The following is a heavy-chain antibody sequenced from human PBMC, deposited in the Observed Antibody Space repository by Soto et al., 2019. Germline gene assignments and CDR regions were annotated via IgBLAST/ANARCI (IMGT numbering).Heavy chain of an antibody. CDR3: ARGGISHWAYFYYMDV. D-gene: IGHD2-21*01. V-gene: IGHV4-34*01. J-gene: IGHJ6*03. CDR1: GGSLSDYF. CDR2: INHLGSI. Sequence: QVQLQQWGAGXXKXSETLPLXCVVSGGSLSDYFWSWIRQPPGMALEWIGEINHLGSINYNPSLKSRVTMSVDTSKNQFSLTLNSVTAADTATYYCARGGISHWAYFYYMDVWDRGTTVTVSS.